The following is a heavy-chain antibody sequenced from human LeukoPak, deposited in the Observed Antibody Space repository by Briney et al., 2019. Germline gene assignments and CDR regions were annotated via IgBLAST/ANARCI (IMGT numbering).Heavy chain of an antibody. CDR2: IYSSANT. D-gene: IGHD5-12*01. CDR3: AREGTINDFDY. J-gene: IGHJ4*02. CDR1: GASISSYY. V-gene: IGHV4-59*01. Sequence: PSETLSLTCTVSGASISSYYWYWIQQPPGKGLEWIGYIYSSANTDSNPSLKSRVTISVDTSKSQFSLNLTSVTAADTAVYYCAREGTINDFDYWGQGILVTVSS.